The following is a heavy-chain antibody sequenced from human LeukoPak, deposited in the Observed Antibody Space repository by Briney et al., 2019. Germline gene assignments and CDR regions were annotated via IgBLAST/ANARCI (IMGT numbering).Heavy chain of an antibody. CDR2: MNPNSGNT. CDR3: ARGIGGSGSYRVNSNDY. D-gene: IGHD3-10*01. J-gene: IGHJ4*02. CDR1: GYTFTSYD. Sequence: GASVKVSCKASGYTFTSYDINWVRQATGQGLEWMGWMNPNSGNTGYAQKFQGRVTITRNTSISTAYMELSSLGSEDTAVYYCARGIGGSGSYRVNSNDYWGQGTLVTVSS. V-gene: IGHV1-8*03.